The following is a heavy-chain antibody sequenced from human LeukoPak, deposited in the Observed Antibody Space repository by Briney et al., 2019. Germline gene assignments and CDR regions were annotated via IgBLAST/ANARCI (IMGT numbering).Heavy chain of an antibody. CDR2: ISAYNGNT. J-gene: IGHJ4*02. CDR3: ARGYDYVWGSYRQGYFDY. V-gene: IGHV1-18*01. D-gene: IGHD3-16*02. Sequence: ASVKVSCKASGYTFTSYGISWVRQAPGQGLEWMGWISAYNGNTNYAQKLQGRVTMTTDTSTSTAYMELRSRRSDDTAVYYCARGYDYVWGSYRQGYFDYWGQGTLVTVSS. CDR1: GYTFTSYG.